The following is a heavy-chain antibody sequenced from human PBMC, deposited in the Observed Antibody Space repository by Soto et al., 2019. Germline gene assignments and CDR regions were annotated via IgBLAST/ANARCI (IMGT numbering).Heavy chain of an antibody. D-gene: IGHD3-9*01. V-gene: IGHV1-3*01. Sequence: QVPLVQSGAEVKKPGASVKVSCKASGYTFTSYAMHWVRQAPGQRLEWMGWINAGNGNTKYSQKFQGRVTITRDTPASKAYMELSSLRSEDTAVYYCARTVPVLRYFDGLDYWGQGTLVTVSS. CDR3: ARTVPVLRYFDGLDY. CDR2: INAGNGNT. J-gene: IGHJ4*02. CDR1: GYTFTSYA.